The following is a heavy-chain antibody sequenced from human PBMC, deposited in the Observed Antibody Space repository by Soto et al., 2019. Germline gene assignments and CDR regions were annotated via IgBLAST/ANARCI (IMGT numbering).Heavy chain of an antibody. Sequence: ASVKVSCKASGYTFTSYYMHWVRQAPGQGLEWMGIINPSGGSTSYAQKFQGRVTMTRDTSTSTVYMELSSLRSEDTAVYYCARVLRDLRKVSTERLRYYDSSGYYSEYFQHWGQGTLVTVSS. J-gene: IGHJ1*01. CDR2: INPSGGST. CDR1: GYTFTSYY. V-gene: IGHV1-46*01. D-gene: IGHD3-22*01. CDR3: ARVLRDLRKVSTERLRYYDSSGYYSEYFQH.